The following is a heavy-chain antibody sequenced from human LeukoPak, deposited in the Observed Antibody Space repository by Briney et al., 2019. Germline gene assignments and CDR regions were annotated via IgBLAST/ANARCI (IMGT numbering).Heavy chain of an antibody. CDR2: INHSGST. J-gene: IGHJ6*02. Sequence: SETLSLTCAVYGGSFSGYYWSWIRQPPGKGLEWIGEINHSGSTNYNPSLKSRVTISVDTSKNQFSLKLSSVTAADTAVYYCARVSRYSYGFYYYYGMDVWGQGTTVTVSS. V-gene: IGHV4-34*01. CDR1: GGSFSGYY. CDR3: ARVSRYSYGFYYYYGMDV. D-gene: IGHD5-18*01.